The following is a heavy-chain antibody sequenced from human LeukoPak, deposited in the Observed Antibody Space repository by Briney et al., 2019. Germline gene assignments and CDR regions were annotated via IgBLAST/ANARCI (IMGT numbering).Heavy chain of an antibody. CDR3: AKASTWSFGGGFTDYFDY. CDR1: GFTFSSYG. J-gene: IGHJ4*02. CDR2: IRCSGGST. D-gene: IGHD3-10*01. Sequence: GGSLRLSCAASGFTFSSYGMSWVRQAPGKGLEWVSAIRCSGGSTYYADSVKGRFTISRDNSKNTLYLQMNSLRGEDTAVYYCAKASTWSFGGGFTDYFDYWGQRALVTVSS. V-gene: IGHV3-23*01.